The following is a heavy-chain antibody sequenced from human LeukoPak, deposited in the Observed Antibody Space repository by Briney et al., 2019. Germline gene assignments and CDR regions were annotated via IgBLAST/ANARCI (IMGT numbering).Heavy chain of an antibody. Sequence: SETLSLTCTVSGGSISSSSYYWGWIRQPPGKGLEWIGSIYYSGSTYYNPSLKSRVTISVDTSKTQSSLKLSSVPPADPAVYSCARLPAYDFWSGYSDYWGQGTLVTVSS. V-gene: IGHV4-39*01. D-gene: IGHD3-3*01. CDR3: ARLPAYDFWSGYSDY. CDR2: IYYSGST. J-gene: IGHJ4*02. CDR1: GGSISSSSYY.